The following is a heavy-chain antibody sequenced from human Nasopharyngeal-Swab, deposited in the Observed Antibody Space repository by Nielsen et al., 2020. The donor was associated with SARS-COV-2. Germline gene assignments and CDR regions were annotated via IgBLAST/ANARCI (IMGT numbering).Heavy chain of an antibody. CDR3: TRCGGGCYSGRDY. D-gene: IGHD2-15*01. CDR1: GFTFSDSA. CDR2: IRSKGNNYAT. Sequence: GESLKISCAASGFTFSDSAIHWVRQASGKGLEWVGRIRSKGNNYATAYAASVKGRFTIFRDDPTNTAYLQMNSLKTEDTAVYYCTRCGGGCYSGRDYWGQGTLVNVYS. V-gene: IGHV3-73*01. J-gene: IGHJ4*02.